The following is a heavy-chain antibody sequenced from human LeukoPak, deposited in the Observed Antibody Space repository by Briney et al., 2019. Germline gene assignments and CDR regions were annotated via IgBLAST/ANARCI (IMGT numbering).Heavy chain of an antibody. CDR3: ARGRITIFGVVTPHFDY. Sequence: SETLSLTCTVSGGSISSYYWTWIRQSPGTGLEWVGYIHDSVNTDYNPTLKSRVTISVVTSNKQFSLKLNSVTAADTAVYYCARGRITIFGVVTPHFDYWGQGTLVTVSS. CDR1: GGSISSYY. V-gene: IGHV4-59*01. CDR2: IHDSVNT. J-gene: IGHJ4*02. D-gene: IGHD3-3*01.